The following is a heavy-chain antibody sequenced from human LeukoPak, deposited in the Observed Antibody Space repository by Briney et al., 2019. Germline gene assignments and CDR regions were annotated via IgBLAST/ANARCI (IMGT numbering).Heavy chain of an antibody. V-gene: IGHV4-34*01. CDR2: INHSGST. Sequence: PSETLSLTCAVYGGSFSGYYWSWIRQPPGKGLEWIGEINHSGSTNYNPSLKSRVTISVDTSKNQFSLKLSSVTAADTAVYYCARGRPKHYWGRGTLVTVSS. CDR1: GGSFSGYY. J-gene: IGHJ4*02. CDR3: ARGRPKHY.